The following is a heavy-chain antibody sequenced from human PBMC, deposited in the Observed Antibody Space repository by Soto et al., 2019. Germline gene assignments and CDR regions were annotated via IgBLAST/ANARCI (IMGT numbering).Heavy chain of an antibody. Sequence: LRLSCAASGFTFSSYAMSGVRQAPGNVLEWVSAISGSGGSTYYADSVKGRFTISRDNSKNTLYLQMNSLRAEDTAVYYCAKDREITMIVVVINAFDYWGQGTLVTVSS. J-gene: IGHJ4*02. CDR2: ISGSGGST. CDR3: AKDREITMIVVVINAFDY. V-gene: IGHV3-23*01. CDR1: GFTFSSYA. D-gene: IGHD3-22*01.